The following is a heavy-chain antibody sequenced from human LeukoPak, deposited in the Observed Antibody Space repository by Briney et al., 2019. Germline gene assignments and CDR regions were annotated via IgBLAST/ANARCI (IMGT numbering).Heavy chain of an antibody. J-gene: IGHJ4*02. Sequence: PGGSLRLSCAASGFTFSNSWMSWVRRAPGKGLERVANIKQDGSEKTYVDSVKGRFTISRDNAKNSLYLQMNSLRAEDTAVYYCARGRGCDSWGQGTLVTVSS. D-gene: IGHD3-10*01. CDR3: ARGRGCDS. CDR2: IKQDGSEK. CDR1: GFTFSNSW. V-gene: IGHV3-7*05.